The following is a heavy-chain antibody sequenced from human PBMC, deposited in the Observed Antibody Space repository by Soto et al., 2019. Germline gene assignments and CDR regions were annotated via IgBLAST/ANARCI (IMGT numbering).Heavy chain of an antibody. D-gene: IGHD2-2*01. J-gene: IGHJ6*02. V-gene: IGHV3-33*08. CDR1: GFTVSSYG. CDR2: IWYDGSNK. CDR3: ARADIVVVPAGYYYYGMDV. Sequence: VQLVESGGGLIQPGGSLRLSCAASGFTVSSYGMHWVRQAPGKGLEWVAVIWYDGSNKYYADSVKGRFTISRDNSKNTLYLQMNSLRAEDTAVYYCARADIVVVPAGYYYYGMDVWGQGTTVTVSS.